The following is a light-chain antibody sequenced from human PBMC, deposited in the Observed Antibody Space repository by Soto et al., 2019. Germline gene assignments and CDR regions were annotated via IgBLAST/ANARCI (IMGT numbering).Light chain of an antibody. CDR1: QSISSW. Sequence: DIQITQSPSTLSASVGDRVTITCRASQSISSWLAWYQQKPGKAPKLMISKASSLESGVPSRFGGSGSGTEFTLTISSLQPDDFATYYCQQYNSYPWTFGQGTKVEIK. CDR3: QQYNSYPWT. CDR2: KAS. V-gene: IGKV1-5*03. J-gene: IGKJ1*01.